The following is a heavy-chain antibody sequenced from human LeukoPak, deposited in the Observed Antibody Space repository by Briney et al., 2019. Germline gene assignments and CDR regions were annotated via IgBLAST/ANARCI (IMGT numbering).Heavy chain of an antibody. J-gene: IGHJ3*02. D-gene: IGHD1-26*01. Sequence: SEALSLTCTISGASIDSYYWSWIRQPPGKGLEWIGYIYYSGTTSYNPSLKSRVTIDTSKKQFSLKLSSVTAADTAFYYCARYIVSYPHDAFDIWGQGTMVTVSS. CDR2: IYYSGTT. CDR1: GASIDSYY. V-gene: IGHV4-59*01. CDR3: ARYIVSYPHDAFDI.